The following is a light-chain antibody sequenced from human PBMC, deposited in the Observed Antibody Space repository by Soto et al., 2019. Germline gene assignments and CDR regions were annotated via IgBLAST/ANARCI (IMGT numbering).Light chain of an antibody. CDR2: STN. CDR1: PGSVSTNYY. Sequence: QTVVTQEPSFSVSPGGTVTLTCGLSPGSVSTNYYPSWYQQTPGQAPRTLIYSTNTRSSGVPDRFSGSILGNKAALTITGAQAADESDYYCMLYLGNGIAVFGGGYKLTVL. CDR3: MLYLGNGIAV. V-gene: IGLV8-61*01. J-gene: IGLJ2*01.